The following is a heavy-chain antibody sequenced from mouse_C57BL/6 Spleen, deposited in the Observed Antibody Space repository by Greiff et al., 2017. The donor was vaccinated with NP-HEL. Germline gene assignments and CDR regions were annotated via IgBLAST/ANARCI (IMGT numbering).Heavy chain of an antibody. J-gene: IGHJ2*01. CDR1: GYTFTSYW. Sequence: QVQLQQPGAELVKPGASVKMSCKASGYTFTSYWITWVKQRPGQGLEWIGDIYPGSGSTTYNEKFKSKATLTVDTSSSTAYMQLSSLTSEDSAVYYCETTVVATGENWDGYWGQGTTLTVSS. V-gene: IGHV1-55*01. CDR3: ETTVVATGENWDGY. D-gene: IGHD1-1*01. CDR2: IYPGSGST.